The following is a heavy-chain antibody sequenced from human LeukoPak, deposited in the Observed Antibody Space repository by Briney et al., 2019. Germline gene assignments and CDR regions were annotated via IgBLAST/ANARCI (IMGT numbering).Heavy chain of an antibody. CDR2: INYSGST. Sequence: RPSETLSLTCTVSGGSISSSSYYWGWIRQPPGKGLEWIGSINYSGSTYYNPSLKSRVTISVDTSKNQFSLKLSSVTAADTAVYYCAREYQPLRVFDYWGQGTLVTVSS. CDR1: GGSISSSSYY. CDR3: AREYQPLRVFDY. V-gene: IGHV4-39*07. D-gene: IGHD2-2*01. J-gene: IGHJ4*02.